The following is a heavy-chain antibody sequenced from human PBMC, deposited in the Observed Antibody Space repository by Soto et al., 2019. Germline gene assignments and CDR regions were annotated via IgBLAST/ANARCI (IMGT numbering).Heavy chain of an antibody. D-gene: IGHD3-10*01. CDR3: ARGPHYYGSGRYYDY. CDR1: GDTFSSYA. J-gene: IGHJ4*02. CDR2: IIPICGTA. Sequence: QVQLVQSGAEVKKPGSSVKVSFKASGDTFSSYAISWVRQAPGQGLEWMGGIIPICGTANYAQKFQVRVTITADESTSKVYMGLSSLRSEDTAVYYCARGPHYYGSGRYYDYWGQGTLVTVSS. V-gene: IGHV1-69*01.